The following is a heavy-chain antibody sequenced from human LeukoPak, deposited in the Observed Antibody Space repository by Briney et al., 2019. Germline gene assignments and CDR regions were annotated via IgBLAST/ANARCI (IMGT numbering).Heavy chain of an antibody. CDR2: IRAYNGNT. CDR1: GYTFTSYG. CDR3: AREGNIVVVPAAIDYYGMDV. Sequence: ASVKVSCKASGYTFTSYGISWVRQAPGQGLEWMGWIRAYNGNTNYAQKLQGRVTMTTDTSTSTAYMGLRSLRSDDTAVYYCAREGNIVVVPAAIDYYGMDVWGQGTTVTVSS. J-gene: IGHJ6*02. V-gene: IGHV1-18*01. D-gene: IGHD2-2*01.